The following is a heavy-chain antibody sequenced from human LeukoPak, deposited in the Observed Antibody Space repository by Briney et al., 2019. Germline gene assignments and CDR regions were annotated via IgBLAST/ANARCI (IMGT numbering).Heavy chain of an antibody. V-gene: IGHV1-46*01. J-gene: IGHJ4*02. CDR2: IYPRDGST. CDR1: GYTFTSNY. D-gene: IGHD2-2*01. Sequence: GASVKVSCKASGYTFTSNYIHWVRQAPGQGLEWMGMIYPRDGSTSYAQKFQGRVTITRDTSASTAYMELSSLRSEDTAVYYCARDPTSSRYCSSTSCPGLLFDYWGQGTLVTVSS. CDR3: ARDPTSSRYCSSTSCPGLLFDY.